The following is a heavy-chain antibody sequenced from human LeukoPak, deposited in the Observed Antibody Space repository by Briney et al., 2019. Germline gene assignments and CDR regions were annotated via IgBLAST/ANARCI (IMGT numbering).Heavy chain of an antibody. D-gene: IGHD2-15*01. CDR1: GYIFTDYY. J-gene: IGHJ4*02. CDR2: INPKNGET. V-gene: IGHV1-2*02. Sequence: GASVKVSCKASGYIFTDYYIHWMRQAPGQGLEWMGWINPKNGETNYAQKFQGRVTMTRDTSISTVYMELNRLTSDDTALYYCARVGYCSGDRCYLHFDYWGQGTLVTVSS. CDR3: ARVGYCSGDRCYLHFDY.